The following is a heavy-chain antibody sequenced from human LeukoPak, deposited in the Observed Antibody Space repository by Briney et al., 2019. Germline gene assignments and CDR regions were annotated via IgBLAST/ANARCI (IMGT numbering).Heavy chain of an antibody. D-gene: IGHD2-21*02. V-gene: IGHV4-34*01. CDR3: ASLRAYCGGDCYSGD. CDR2: INHSGST. Sequence: KSSETLSLTCAVYGGSFSGYYWSWIRQPPGKGLEWIGEINHSGSTNYNPSLKSRVTISVDTSKNQFSLKLSSVTAADTAVYYCASLRAYCGGDCYSGDWGQGTTVTVSS. J-gene: IGHJ6*02. CDR1: GGSFSGYY.